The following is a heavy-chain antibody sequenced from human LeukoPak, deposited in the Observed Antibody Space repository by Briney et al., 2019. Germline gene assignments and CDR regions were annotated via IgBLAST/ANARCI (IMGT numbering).Heavy chain of an antibody. V-gene: IGHV1-69*05. D-gene: IGHD3-9*01. CDR3: ARDARDYDILTGYYYYYGMDV. CDR1: GGTFSSHV. CDR2: IIPMLGTP. J-gene: IGHJ6*02. Sequence: SVKVSCKASGGTFSSHVSSWVRQAPGQRLEWMGGIIPMLGTPNYAQKFQGRVTITTDESASTAYMELSSLTTEDSAVYYCARDARDYDILTGYYYYYGMDVWGQGTTVTVSS.